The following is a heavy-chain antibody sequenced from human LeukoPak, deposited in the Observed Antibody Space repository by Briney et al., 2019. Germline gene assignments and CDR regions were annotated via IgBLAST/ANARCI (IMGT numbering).Heavy chain of an antibody. CDR2: IWYDGRKK. CDR3: ARDNREQQLVPPTFDY. V-gene: IGHV3-33*01. Sequence: GGSLRLSCAASGYSFSSYGMQWVRQAPGKGLEWVAVIWYDGRKKYYADSVKGRFTISRDNSKNTLYLQMNSLRAEDTAVYYCARDNREQQLVPPTFDYWGQGTLVTVSS. CDR1: GYSFSSYG. D-gene: IGHD6-13*01. J-gene: IGHJ4*02.